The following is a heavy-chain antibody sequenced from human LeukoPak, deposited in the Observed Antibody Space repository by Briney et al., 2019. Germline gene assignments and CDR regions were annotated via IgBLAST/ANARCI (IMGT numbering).Heavy chain of an antibody. CDR1: AGSISSGGYY. J-gene: IGHJ4*02. D-gene: IGHD3-22*01. CDR2: IYYTGST. CDR3: ARLVSSSWSYYYDSSGYYYPDY. V-gene: IGHV4-31*03. Sequence: SETLSLTCTVSAGSISSGGYYWSWIRQHPGKGLEWIGYIYYTGSTYYNPSLKSRVTISVDTSKNQFSLKLSSVTAADTAVYYCARLVSSSWSYYYDSSGYYYPDYWGQGTLVTVSS.